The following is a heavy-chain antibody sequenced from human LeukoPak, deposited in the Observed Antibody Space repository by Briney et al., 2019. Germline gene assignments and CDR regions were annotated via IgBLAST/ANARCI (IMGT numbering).Heavy chain of an antibody. V-gene: IGHV3-21*01. J-gene: IGHJ4*02. CDR2: ISSGSSYI. CDR3: TRDRSRAEDD. CDR1: GFSFDTHS. Sequence: PGGSLRLSCAASGFSFDTHSMNWVRQSPGKGLEWVSSISSGSSYIHYADAMKGRFTISRDNANNLLYLQMNSLRGEDTAVYYCTRDRSRAEDDWGQGTLVTVSS. D-gene: IGHD1-14*01.